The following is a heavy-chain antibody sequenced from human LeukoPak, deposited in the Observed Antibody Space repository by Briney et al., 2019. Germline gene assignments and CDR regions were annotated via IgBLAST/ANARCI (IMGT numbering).Heavy chain of an antibody. Sequence: SETLSLTCTVSGGSISSSSYYWSWIRQPPGKGLEWIGEINHSGSTNYNPSLKSRVTISVDTSKNQFSLKLSSVTAADTAVYYCARGIAAAGTGGAAFDYWGQGTLVTVSS. V-gene: IGHV4-39*07. CDR3: ARGIAAAGTGGAAFDY. CDR1: GGSISSSSYY. D-gene: IGHD6-13*01. CDR2: INHSGST. J-gene: IGHJ4*02.